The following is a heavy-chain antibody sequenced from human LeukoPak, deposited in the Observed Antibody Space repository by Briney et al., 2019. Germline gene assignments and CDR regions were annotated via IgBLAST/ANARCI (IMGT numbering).Heavy chain of an antibody. V-gene: IGHV3-23*01. CDR1: GFTFSSYA. Sequence: GGSLRLSCAASGFTFSSYAMNWVRQAPGKGLEWVSGISGSGGRTYYADSVKDRFTISKDNSVNTLYLQINGLRAEDTAVYYCAKEPVITVTTYSRHFDYWGQGTLVTVSS. D-gene: IGHD4-17*01. J-gene: IGHJ4*02. CDR2: ISGSGGRT. CDR3: AKEPVITVTTYSRHFDY.